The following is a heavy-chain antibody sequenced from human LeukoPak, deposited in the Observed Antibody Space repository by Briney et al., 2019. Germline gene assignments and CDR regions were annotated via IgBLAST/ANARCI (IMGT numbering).Heavy chain of an antibody. Sequence: SGTLSLTCAVSGGSISSSNWWSWVRQPPGKGLEWIGEIYHSGSTNYNPSLKSRVTISVDTSKNQFSLKLSSVTAADTAVYYCARGKKYSSSWYYFDYWGQGTLVTVSS. J-gene: IGHJ4*02. CDR2: IYHSGST. V-gene: IGHV4-4*02. D-gene: IGHD6-13*01. CDR1: GGSISSSNW. CDR3: ARGKKYSSSWYYFDY.